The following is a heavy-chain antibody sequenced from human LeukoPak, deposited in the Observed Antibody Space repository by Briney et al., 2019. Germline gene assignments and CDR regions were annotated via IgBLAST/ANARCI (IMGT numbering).Heavy chain of an antibody. CDR2: ISYDGSNK. D-gene: IGHD6-19*01. J-gene: IGHJ4*02. CDR1: GFTFSSYG. V-gene: IGHV3-30*18. Sequence: GGSLRLSCAASGFTFSSYGMHWVRQAPGKGLEWVAVISYDGSNKHYADSVKGRFTISRDNSKNTLYLQMNSLRAEDTAVYYCAKDAGKAGYSSGCTDYWGQGTLVTVSS. CDR3: AKDAGKAGYSSGCTDY.